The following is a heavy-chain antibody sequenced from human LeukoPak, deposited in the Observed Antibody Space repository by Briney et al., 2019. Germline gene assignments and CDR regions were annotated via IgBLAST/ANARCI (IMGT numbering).Heavy chain of an antibody. Sequence: SETLSLTCAVSGGSIRSSNWWSWVRQPPGKGLEWIGEIYHSGSTNYNPSLKSRVTISVDNSKNQFSLKLSSVTAADTAVYYCATPPDSYGMDVWGQGTTVTVSS. D-gene: IGHD1-14*01. CDR1: GGSIRSSNW. J-gene: IGHJ6*02. CDR3: ATPPDSYGMDV. V-gene: IGHV4-4*02. CDR2: IYHSGST.